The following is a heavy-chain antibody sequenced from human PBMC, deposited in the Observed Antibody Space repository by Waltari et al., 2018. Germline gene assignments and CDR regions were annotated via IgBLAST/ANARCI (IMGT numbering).Heavy chain of an antibody. D-gene: IGHD1-26*01. Sequence: QVQLQESGPGLVKPSETLSLTCPVSGGSISSYYWRWIRQPPGKGLEWIGYIYYSGSTNYNPSLKSRVTRSVDTSKNQFSLKLSSVTAADTAVYYCARVGGSYSIVDIWGQGTMVTVSS. CDR1: GGSISSYY. CDR3: ARVGGSYSIVDI. CDR2: IYYSGST. J-gene: IGHJ3*02. V-gene: IGHV4-59*01.